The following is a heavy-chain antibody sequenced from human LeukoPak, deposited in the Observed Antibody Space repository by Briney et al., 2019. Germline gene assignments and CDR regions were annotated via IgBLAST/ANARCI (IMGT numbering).Heavy chain of an antibody. J-gene: IGHJ4*02. Sequence: GGSLRLSCAASGFTFDDYAMHWVRQAPGKGLEWVAVISYDGSNKYYADSVKGRFTISRDNSKNTLYLQMNSLRAEDSAVYYCARDLFFLTGYYTYFDYWGQGTLVTVSS. CDR2: ISYDGSNK. CDR1: GFTFDDYA. D-gene: IGHD3/OR15-3a*01. CDR3: ARDLFFLTGYYTYFDY. V-gene: IGHV3-30*04.